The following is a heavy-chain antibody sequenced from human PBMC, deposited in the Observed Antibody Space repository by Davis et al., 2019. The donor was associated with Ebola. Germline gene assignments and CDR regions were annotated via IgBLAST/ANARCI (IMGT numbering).Heavy chain of an antibody. V-gene: IGHV3-23*01. J-gene: IGHJ6*02. D-gene: IGHD2-15*01. CDR1: GFTFSSYA. CDR2: ISGSGGST. CDR3: AAGGNYYGMDV. Sequence: GESLKISCAASGFTFSSYAMSWVRQAPGKGLEWVSAISGSGGSTYYADSVKGRFTISRDNSKKTLYLQMNSLRAEDTAVYYCAAGGNYYGMDVWGQGTTVTVSS.